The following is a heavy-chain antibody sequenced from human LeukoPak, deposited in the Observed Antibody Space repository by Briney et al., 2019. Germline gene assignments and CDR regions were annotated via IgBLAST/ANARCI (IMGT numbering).Heavy chain of an antibody. CDR3: ARDGNYYDSSGSITLDY. J-gene: IGHJ4*02. CDR2: IYSGGST. CDR1: GFTVSSNY. D-gene: IGHD3-22*01. V-gene: IGHV3-66*02. Sequence: AGGSLRLSCAASGFTVSSNYMSWVRQAPGKGLEWVSVIYSGGSTYYAGSVKGRFTISRDNSKNTLYLQMNSLRAEDTAVYYCARDGNYYDSSGSITLDYWGQGTLVTVSS.